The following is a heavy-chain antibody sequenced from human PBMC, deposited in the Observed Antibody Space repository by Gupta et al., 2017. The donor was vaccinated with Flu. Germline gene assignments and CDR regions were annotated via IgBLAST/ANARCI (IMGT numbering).Heavy chain of an antibody. V-gene: IGHV4-34*01. CDR3: ARVYGDYGDY. Sequence: QVQLQQWGAGLLKPSETLSLTCAVYGGSFSGYYWSWIRQPPGKGLEWIGEINHSGSTNYNPSLKSRVTISVDTSKNQFSLKLSSVTAADTAVYYCARVYGDYGDYWGQGTLVTVSS. CDR1: GGSFSGYY. J-gene: IGHJ4*02. CDR2: INHSGST. D-gene: IGHD4-17*01.